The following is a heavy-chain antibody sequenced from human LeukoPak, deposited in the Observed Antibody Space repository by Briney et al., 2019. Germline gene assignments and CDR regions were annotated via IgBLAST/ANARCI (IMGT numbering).Heavy chain of an antibody. V-gene: IGHV3-21*06. J-gene: IGHJ4*02. CDR3: ARPTYCSNTRCYPFDY. D-gene: IGHD2-2*01. Sequence: PGGSLRLSCAASGFTFSNAWMSWVRQAPGKGLEWVSSISSSGGHIYYGDSVKGRFTVSRDNAKNSLYLQMNSLRVEDTAVYYCARPTYCSNTRCYPFDYWGQGTLVTVSS. CDR1: GFTFSNAW. CDR2: ISSSGGHI.